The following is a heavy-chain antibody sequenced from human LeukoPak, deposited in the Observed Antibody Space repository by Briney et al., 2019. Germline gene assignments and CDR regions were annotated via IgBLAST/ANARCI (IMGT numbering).Heavy chain of an antibody. Sequence: GESLKISCQGSGYSFDSYWIGWVRQMPGKGLEWMGTIYPGDSDTRYSPSFQGQVTMSADKSTSTAYLQWSSLKASDTAMYYCARSEGIAAPFDYWGQGTLVTVSS. CDR1: GYSFDSYW. CDR2: IYPGDSDT. D-gene: IGHD6-13*01. CDR3: ARSEGIAAPFDY. V-gene: IGHV5-51*01. J-gene: IGHJ4*02.